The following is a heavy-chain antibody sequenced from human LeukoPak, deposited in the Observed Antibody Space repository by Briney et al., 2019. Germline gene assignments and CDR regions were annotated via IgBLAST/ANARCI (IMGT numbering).Heavy chain of an antibody. CDR2: ISSNGGST. J-gene: IGHJ4*02. D-gene: IGHD5-12*01. V-gene: IGHV3-64D*06. Sequence: GGSLRLSCSASGFTFSSYAMHWVRQAPGKGLEYVSSISSNGGSTYYADSVKGRFTISRDNSKNTLFLQMSSLRTEDTAVYYCASPYSGYDYNFDHWGQGTLVAVSS. CDR1: GFTFSSYA. CDR3: ASPYSGYDYNFDH.